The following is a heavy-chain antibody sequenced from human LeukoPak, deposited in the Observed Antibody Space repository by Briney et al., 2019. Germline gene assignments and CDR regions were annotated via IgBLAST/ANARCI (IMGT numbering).Heavy chain of an antibody. Sequence: PERSLRLSCAAPGFTFSSYAMHWVRKAPGKGMQRVAVKSYDGSNKYYADSVKGRFTISRDNSKNTLYLQMNSLRAEDTAVYYCARMHSSSMSALDVWGQGTTVTVSS. V-gene: IGHV3-30-3*01. CDR3: ARMHSSSMSALDV. J-gene: IGHJ6*02. CDR1: GFTFSSYA. CDR2: KSYDGSNK. D-gene: IGHD6-6*01.